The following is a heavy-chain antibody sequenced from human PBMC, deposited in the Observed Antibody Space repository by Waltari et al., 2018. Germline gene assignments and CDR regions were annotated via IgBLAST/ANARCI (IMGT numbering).Heavy chain of an antibody. V-gene: IGHV1-8*01. D-gene: IGHD6-19*01. Sequence: QVQLAQSGAEVKKPGASVKVSCKASGYTFTSYDINWGRQATGQGLEWMGWMSPNRGKPGSATKFQGTVNMTRKTSLSTAYMELGSLRSEDTAVYYCARGIAVAGTNFDYWGQGTLVTVSS. CDR1: GYTFTSYD. CDR2: MSPNRGKP. J-gene: IGHJ4*02. CDR3: ARGIAVAGTNFDY.